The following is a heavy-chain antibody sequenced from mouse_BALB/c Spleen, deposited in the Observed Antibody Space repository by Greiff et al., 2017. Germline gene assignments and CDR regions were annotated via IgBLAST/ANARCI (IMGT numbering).Heavy chain of an antibody. Sequence: VQLQQSGAELAKPGASVKMSCKASGYTFTSYWMHWVKQRLGQGLEWIGYINPSTGYTEYNQKFKDKATLTADKSSSTAYMQLSSLTSEDSAVYYCARTGLGRGFAYWGQGTLVTVSA. CDR2: INPSTGYT. D-gene: IGHD4-1*01. J-gene: IGHJ3*01. V-gene: IGHV1-7*01. CDR1: GYTFTSYW. CDR3: ARTGLGRGFAY.